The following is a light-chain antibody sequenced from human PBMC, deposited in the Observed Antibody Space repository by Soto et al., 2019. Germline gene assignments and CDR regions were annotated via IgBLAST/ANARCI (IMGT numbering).Light chain of an antibody. J-gene: IGKJ1*01. V-gene: IGKV1-5*01. CDR3: QQYNTYPWT. Sequence: DIQVAQSTSTLSSSVGDRVTITCRASQSISSWLAWYQHKPGQAPKLLIYDASRLASGVPSRFSGSGSGTEFTLTISSLQPDDFATYYCQQYNTYPWTFCQGTMVDI. CDR1: QSISSW. CDR2: DAS.